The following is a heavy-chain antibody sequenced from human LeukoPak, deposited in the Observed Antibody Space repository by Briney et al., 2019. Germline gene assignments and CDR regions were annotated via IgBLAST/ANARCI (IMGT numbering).Heavy chain of an antibody. Sequence: ASVKVSCKVSGYTLTELSMHWVRQAPGKGLEWMGGFDPEDGETIYAQKFQGRVTMTENTSTDTAYMELSSLRSEDTAVYYCATAASILTGYYGFDYWGQGTLVTVSS. J-gene: IGHJ4*02. CDR2: FDPEDGET. CDR3: ATAASILTGYYGFDY. V-gene: IGHV1-24*01. CDR1: GYTLTELS. D-gene: IGHD3-9*01.